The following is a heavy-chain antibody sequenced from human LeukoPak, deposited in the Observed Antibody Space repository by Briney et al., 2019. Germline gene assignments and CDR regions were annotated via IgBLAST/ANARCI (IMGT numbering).Heavy chain of an antibody. V-gene: IGHV3-7*01. D-gene: IGHD3-22*01. Sequence: GGSLRLSCAASGFTFSSYWMSWVRQAPGKGVEWVANIKQDGSEKYYVDSVKGRFTISRDNAKNSLYLQMNSLRAEDTAVYYCARGGGYYDSSGYLALHYWGQGTLVTVSS. J-gene: IGHJ4*02. CDR2: IKQDGSEK. CDR3: ARGGGYYDSSGYLALHY. CDR1: GFTFSSYW.